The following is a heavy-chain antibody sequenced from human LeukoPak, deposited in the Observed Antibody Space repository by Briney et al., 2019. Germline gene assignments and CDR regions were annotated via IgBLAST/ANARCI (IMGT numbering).Heavy chain of an antibody. D-gene: IGHD5-18*01. Sequence: GGSLRLSCAASGFTFSSYEMNWVRQAPGKGLEWVSYVSSSGSTIYYADSVKGRFTTSRDNAKNSLYLQMNSLRAEDTAVYYCARTGAGYSYGYLFWDYWGQGTLVTVSS. CDR2: VSSSGSTI. J-gene: IGHJ4*02. CDR3: ARTGAGYSYGYLFWDY. V-gene: IGHV3-48*03. CDR1: GFTFSSYE.